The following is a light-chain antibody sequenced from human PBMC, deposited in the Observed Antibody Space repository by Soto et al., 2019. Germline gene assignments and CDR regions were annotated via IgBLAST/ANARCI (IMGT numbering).Light chain of an antibody. CDR3: QQTDNFPWT. CDR1: QGISNW. Sequence: DIQMTQSPSSVSASVGDRVTITCRASQGISNWLAWYQQRPGRAPKLLIYDASTLQSGVPSRFSGGGSGTDFTLTSSSLQPEDYAIYFCQQTDNFPWTFGQGTKVEIK. CDR2: DAS. V-gene: IGKV1-12*01. J-gene: IGKJ1*01.